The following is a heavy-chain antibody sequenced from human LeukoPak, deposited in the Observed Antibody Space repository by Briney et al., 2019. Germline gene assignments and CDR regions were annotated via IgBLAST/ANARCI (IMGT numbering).Heavy chain of an antibody. CDR3: ARQVPGLYDSSDYLEFDY. CDR1: GGSISSYY. D-gene: IGHD3-22*01. V-gene: IGHV4-59*01. J-gene: IGHJ4*02. Sequence: SETLSLTCTVSGGSISSYYWSWIRQPPGKGLEWIGYIYYSGSTNYNPSLKSRVTISVDTSKNQFSLKLSSVTAADTAVYYCARQVPGLYDSSDYLEFDYWGQGTLVTVSS. CDR2: IYYSGST.